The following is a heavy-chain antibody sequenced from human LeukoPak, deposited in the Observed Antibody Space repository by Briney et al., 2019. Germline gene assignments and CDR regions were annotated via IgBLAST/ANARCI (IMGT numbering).Heavy chain of an antibody. CDR2: TNSGGTST. J-gene: IGHJ5*02. CDR3: ARGGSWFDP. Sequence: SGGSLRLSCATSGFPFSDFSMSWVRQAPGKGLEWISTTNSGGTSTYYAESVKGRFTISRDNSKNTLYLQMTSLRAEDTAVYYCARGGSWFDPWGQGTLVTVSS. V-gene: IGHV3-23*01. D-gene: IGHD2-15*01. CDR1: GFPFSDFS.